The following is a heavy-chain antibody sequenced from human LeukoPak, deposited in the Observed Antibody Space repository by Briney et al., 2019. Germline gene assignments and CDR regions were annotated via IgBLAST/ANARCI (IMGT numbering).Heavy chain of an antibody. CDR3: ARGAHVRMYDSNHNCFDP. CDR1: GYTFTSNY. Sequence: ASVKVSCKAFGYTFTSNYMHWVRQAPGQGPEWMGVISPSGGSTTYAQKFQGRVTLTRDMSTSTVYMELSSLRSEDTAVYYCARGAHVRMYDSNHNCFDPWGQGTLVTVSS. CDR2: ISPSGGST. J-gene: IGHJ5*02. V-gene: IGHV1-46*01. D-gene: IGHD3-22*01.